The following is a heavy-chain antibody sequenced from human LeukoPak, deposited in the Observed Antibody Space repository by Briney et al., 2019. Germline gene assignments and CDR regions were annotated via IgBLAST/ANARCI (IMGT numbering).Heavy chain of an antibody. CDR3: ARGLYASGTYYNFFDH. CDR2: ISGSGGST. D-gene: IGHD3-10*01. CDR1: GFTFSSYA. J-gene: IGHJ4*02. Sequence: PGGSLRLSCAASGFTFSSYAMSWVRQAPGKGLEWVSAISGSGGSTYYADSVKGRFTISRDNSKNTLYLQMNSLRAEDTATYYCARGLYASGTYYNFFDHWAQGILVTVSS. V-gene: IGHV3-23*01.